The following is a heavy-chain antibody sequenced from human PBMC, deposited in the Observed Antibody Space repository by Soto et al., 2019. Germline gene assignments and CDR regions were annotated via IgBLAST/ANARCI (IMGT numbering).Heavy chain of an antibody. J-gene: IGHJ4*02. D-gene: IGHD5-12*01. CDR1: GDSVSSNSAA. V-gene: IGHV6-1*01. Sequence: PSQTLSLTCVISGDSVSSNSAAWNWIRQSPSRGLEWLGRTYYRSKWYNDYAVSVKSRITINPDTSKNQFSLQLNSVTPEDTAVYYCARVTIVATIWAFDYWGQGTLVTVSS. CDR3: ARVTIVATIWAFDY. CDR2: TYYRSKWYN.